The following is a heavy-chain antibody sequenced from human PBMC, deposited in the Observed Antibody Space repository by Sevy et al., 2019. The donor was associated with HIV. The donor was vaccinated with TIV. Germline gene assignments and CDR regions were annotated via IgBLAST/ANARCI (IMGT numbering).Heavy chain of an antibody. J-gene: IGHJ4*02. V-gene: IGHV1-18*01. D-gene: IGHD6-6*01. CDR1: GYTFTSYG. Sequence: ASVKVSCKASGYTFTSYGISWVRQAPGQGLEWMGWISAYNGNTNYAQKLQGRVTMTTDTSTSTAYMELRSLRSDDTAVYYCARERGGPVHIAARQSLDYWGQGTLVTVSS. CDR3: ARERGGPVHIAARQSLDY. CDR2: ISAYNGNT.